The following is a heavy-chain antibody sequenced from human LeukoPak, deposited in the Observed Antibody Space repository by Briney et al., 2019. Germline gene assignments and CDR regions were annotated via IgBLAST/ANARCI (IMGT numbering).Heavy chain of an antibody. Sequence: GGSLRLSCAASGFTFSSYGMHWVRQAPGKGLEWVAVISYEGSDKYYADSVKGRFTISRDNSRNTVYLQMNSLRAEDTAIYFCAKEWGTFYCDYWGQGTLVSVSS. CDR3: AKEWGTFYCDY. CDR1: GFTFSSYG. CDR2: ISYEGSDK. D-gene: IGHD3-16*01. J-gene: IGHJ4*02. V-gene: IGHV3-30*18.